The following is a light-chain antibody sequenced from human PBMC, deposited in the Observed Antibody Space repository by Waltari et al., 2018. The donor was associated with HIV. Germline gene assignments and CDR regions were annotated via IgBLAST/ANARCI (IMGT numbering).Light chain of an antibody. Sequence: SVLPQPPSTSGTPGQKVTISSSGSTPNTWSKFVYRYKQFPGTAPNLLIYRNNERPSGVPDRFSGSKSGISASPAITGLRSEDEADYYCAAWDVSLSGWVFGGGTKLTVL. J-gene: IGLJ3*02. V-gene: IGLV1-47*01. CDR2: RNN. CDR1: TPNTWSKF. CDR3: AAWDVSLSGWV.